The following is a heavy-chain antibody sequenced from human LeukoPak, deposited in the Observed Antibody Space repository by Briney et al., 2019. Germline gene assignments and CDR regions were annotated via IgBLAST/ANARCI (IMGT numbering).Heavy chain of an antibody. CDR2: IWYDGSNK. Sequence: PGGSLRLSCAASGFTFSSYGMHWVRQAPGKGLEWVAVIWYDGSNKYYADSVKGRFTISRDNSKNTLYLQMNSLRAEDTAVYYCARSPTTYCSSTSCYWHWGQGTLVTVSS. J-gene: IGHJ4*02. V-gene: IGHV3-33*01. CDR3: ARSPTTYCSSTSCYWH. D-gene: IGHD2-2*01. CDR1: GFTFSSYG.